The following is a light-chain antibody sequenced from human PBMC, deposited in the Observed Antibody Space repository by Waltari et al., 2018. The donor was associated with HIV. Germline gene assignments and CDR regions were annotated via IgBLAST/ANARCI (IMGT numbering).Light chain of an antibody. CDR2: GDN. J-gene: IGLJ2*01. Sequence: HSVLTQPPSVSAAPGQKVTTPSSGTSSKIGNKYVSWYQQLPGTAPKPPIYGDNQRPSGIPDRFSGSKSGTSATLGITGLQTGDEADYYCGTWDSSLSAGGVFGGGTKLTVL. CDR3: GTWDSSLSAGGV. CDR1: SSKIGNKY. V-gene: IGLV1-51*01.